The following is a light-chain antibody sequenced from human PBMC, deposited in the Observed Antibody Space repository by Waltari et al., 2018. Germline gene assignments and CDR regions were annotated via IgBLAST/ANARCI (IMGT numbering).Light chain of an antibody. CDR1: DLDNYY. J-gene: IGLJ3*02. CDR2: QNN. V-gene: IGLV3-1*01. CDR3: QAWDSGTV. Sequence: SRELTQPPSVSVSPGQTASISCSGDDLDNYYAHWYQQKPGRSPVLVIHQNNKRPSGIPDRFSGSKSGKTATLTISGTQAMDEADYYCQAWDSGTVFGGGTKLTVL.